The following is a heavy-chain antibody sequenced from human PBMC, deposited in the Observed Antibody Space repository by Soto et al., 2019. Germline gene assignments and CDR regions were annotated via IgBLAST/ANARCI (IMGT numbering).Heavy chain of an antibody. Sequence: QVQLVQSGAEVKKPGASVKVSCKVSGYTLTELSMHWVRQAPGKGLEWMGGFDPEDGETIYAQKFQGRVTMTEDTSKDTAYMELSSLRSEDTDVYYCATVHDLRFLEWDPSLGWFAPWGQGTLVTVSS. D-gene: IGHD3-3*01. V-gene: IGHV1-24*01. CDR3: ATVHDLRFLEWDPSLGWFAP. CDR1: GYTLTELS. J-gene: IGHJ5*02. CDR2: FDPEDGET.